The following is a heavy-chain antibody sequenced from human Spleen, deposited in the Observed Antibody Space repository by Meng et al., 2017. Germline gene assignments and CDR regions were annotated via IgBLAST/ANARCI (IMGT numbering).Heavy chain of an antibody. CDR2: INSDGSET. J-gene: IGHJ5*02. V-gene: IGHV3-74*01. Sequence: EVRLVVAGGGLAQPGVSLRLSCAASGFAFSAYRMHWVRQGPAKGLEWVSRINSDGSETIYADSVTGRFTISRDNAKNTLYLQLNSLRVEDTAIYSCARDEGFDPWGQGTLVTVSS. CDR3: ARDEGFDP. CDR1: GFAFSAYR.